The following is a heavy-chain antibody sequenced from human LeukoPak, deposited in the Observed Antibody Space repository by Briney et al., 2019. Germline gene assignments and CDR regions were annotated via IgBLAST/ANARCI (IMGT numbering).Heavy chain of an antibody. CDR1: GYTFTSYG. CDR3: ARVHYDILTGYSYFDY. J-gene: IGHJ4*02. CDR2: ISAYNDNT. V-gene: IGHV1-18*01. Sequence: RASVKVSCKASGYTFTSYGISWVRQAPGQGLEWMGGISAYNDNTNYAQKLQGRVTMTTDTSTSTAYMELRSLRSDDTAVYYCARVHYDILTGYSYFDYWGQGTLVTVSS. D-gene: IGHD3-9*01.